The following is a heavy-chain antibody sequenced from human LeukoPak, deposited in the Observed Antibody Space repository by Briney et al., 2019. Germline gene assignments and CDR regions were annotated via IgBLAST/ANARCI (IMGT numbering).Heavy chain of an antibody. V-gene: IGHV3-7*01. D-gene: IGHD3-10*01. CDR2: IKQDGSEK. J-gene: IGHJ4*02. CDR3: ARSASGSYPN. Sequence: GGSLRLSCAASGFTFSNYWMNWVRQAPGKGLEWVANIKQDGSEKYYVDSVKGRFTISRDSAKNSLYLQMNSLRAEDTAVYYCARSASGSYPNWGQGTLVTVSS. CDR1: GFTFSNYW.